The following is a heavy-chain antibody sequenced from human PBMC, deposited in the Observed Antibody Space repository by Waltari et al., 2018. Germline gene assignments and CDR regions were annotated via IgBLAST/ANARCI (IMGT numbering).Heavy chain of an antibody. D-gene: IGHD3-22*01. CDR1: GGSTSSYY. CDR3: ARAPYYYDLNL. J-gene: IGHJ5*02. CDR2: IYTSGST. Sequence: QVQLQESGPGLVKPSETLSLTCTASGGSTSSYYWSWIRQPPGKGLEWIGYIYTSGSTNYNPSLKSRVTISVDTSKNQFSLKLSSVTAADTAVYYCARAPYYYDLNLWGQGTLVTVSS. V-gene: IGHV4-4*09.